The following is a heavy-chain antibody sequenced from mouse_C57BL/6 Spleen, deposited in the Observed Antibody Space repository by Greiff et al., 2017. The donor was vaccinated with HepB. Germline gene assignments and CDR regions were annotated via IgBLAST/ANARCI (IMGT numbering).Heavy chain of an antibody. V-gene: IGHV1-54*01. Sequence: QVQLQQSGAELVRPGTSVKVSCKASGYAFTNYLIEWVKQRPGQGLEWIGVSNPGSGGTNYNEKFKGKATLTADKSSSTAYMQLSSLTSEDSAVYFCARGGNYDYWGQGTTLTVSS. D-gene: IGHD2-1*01. CDR3: ARGGNYDY. CDR2: SNPGSGGT. CDR1: GYAFTNYL. J-gene: IGHJ2*01.